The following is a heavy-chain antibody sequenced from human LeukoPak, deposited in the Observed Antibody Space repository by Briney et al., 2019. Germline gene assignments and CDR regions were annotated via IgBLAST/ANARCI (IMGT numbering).Heavy chain of an antibody. V-gene: IGHV4-39*07. CDR3: ASGKDYYDSSGFDY. D-gene: IGHD3-22*01. CDR2: IYYSGST. J-gene: IGHJ4*02. CDR1: GGAISSSSYY. Sequence: PSETLSLIGRVLGGAISSSSYYWGWSRQPPGKGLEWIGSIYYSGSTYYNPSLKSRVTISVDTSKNQFSLKLSSVTAADTAVYYCASGKDYYDSSGFDYWGQGTLVTVSS.